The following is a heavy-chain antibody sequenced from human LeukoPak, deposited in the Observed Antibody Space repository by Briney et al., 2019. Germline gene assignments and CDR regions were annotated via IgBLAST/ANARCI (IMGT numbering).Heavy chain of an antibody. CDR2: ISDSGTHI. J-gene: IGHJ4*02. D-gene: IGHD5-24*01. CDR3: AKDRDGYNPDY. V-gene: IGHV3-23*01. CDR1: GFTFSTYA. Sequence: GGSLRLSCAASGFTFSTYAMSWVRQAPGEGLEWVSSISDSGTHIYYADSVKGRFTISRDNSKNTVYLQMNSLRAEDTAVYYCAKDRDGYNPDYWGQGTLVSVSS.